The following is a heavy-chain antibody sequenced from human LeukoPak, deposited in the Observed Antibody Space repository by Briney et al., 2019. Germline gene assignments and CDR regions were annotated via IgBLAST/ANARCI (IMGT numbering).Heavy chain of an antibody. CDR1: GYTFTDHY. Sequence: SVKDSCQASGYTFTDHYLHSVRPAPAQGLAWMGWINPKSGATNYAQRFQGSVTMTRDTSISTAYKELSRLRSDDTAVYYCARDRDKDAFDIWGQGTMVTVSS. J-gene: IGHJ3*02. D-gene: IGHD2-21*01. CDR2: INPKSGAT. V-gene: IGHV1-2*02. CDR3: ARDRDKDAFDI.